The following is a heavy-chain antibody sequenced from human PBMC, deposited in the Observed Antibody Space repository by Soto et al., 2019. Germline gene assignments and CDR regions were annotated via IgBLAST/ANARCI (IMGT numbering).Heavy chain of an antibody. J-gene: IGHJ6*02. CDR3: ARVVTVPYYYYGMDV. V-gene: IGHV2-26*01. Sequence: GSGPTLVNPTETLTLTCTVSGFSLSNARMGVSWIRQPPGKALEWLAHIFSNDEKSYSTSLKSRLTISKDTSKSQVVLTMTNMDPVDTATYYCARVVTVPYYYYGMDVWGQGTTVTVSS. D-gene: IGHD2-15*01. CDR1: GFSLSNARMG. CDR2: IFSNDEK.